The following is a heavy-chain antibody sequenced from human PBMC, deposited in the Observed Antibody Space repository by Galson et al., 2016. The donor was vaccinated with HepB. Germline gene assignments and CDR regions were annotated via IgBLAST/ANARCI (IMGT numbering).Heavy chain of an antibody. Sequence: SETLSLTCSVSGDSISNTHWWSWVRQPPGKGLEWIGEIYHTGRTNYIASLKSRVTISVDKSRNQFSLKLTSVTAADTAVYYRASNRGGGSYFDSWGQGILVTVSS. D-gene: IGHD3-16*01. J-gene: IGHJ4*02. CDR2: IYHTGRT. CDR3: ASNRGGGSYFDS. CDR1: GDSISNTHW. V-gene: IGHV4-4*02.